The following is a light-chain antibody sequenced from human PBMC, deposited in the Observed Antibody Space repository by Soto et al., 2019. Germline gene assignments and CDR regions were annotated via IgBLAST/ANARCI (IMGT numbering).Light chain of an antibody. Sequence: QSALTQPASVSGSPGQSITISCTGTSSDVGNYNYVSWYQQPPGKAPKLMIYQVSNRPSGVSNRFSGSKSGNTASLTISGLPAEDEADYYCSSYTTSNTVVFGGGTKLTVL. CDR1: SSDVGNYNY. CDR3: SSYTTSNTVV. CDR2: QVS. J-gene: IGLJ2*01. V-gene: IGLV2-14*01.